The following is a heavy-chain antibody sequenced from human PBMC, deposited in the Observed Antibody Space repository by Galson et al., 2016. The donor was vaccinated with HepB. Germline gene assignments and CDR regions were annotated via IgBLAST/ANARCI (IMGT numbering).Heavy chain of an antibody. J-gene: IGHJ6*04. CDR1: GYTFTNYA. CDR3: AKDDLYYDFWRGGYHYYGMDV. D-gene: IGHD3-3*01. Sequence: SVKVSCKASGYTFTNYAMHWVRQAPGQRLEWMGWINAGNGNTKYSQKSQGRVTITRDTSASTAYMDLSSLRAEDTAVYYCAKDDLYYDFWRGGYHYYGMDVWGKGTTVTVSS. V-gene: IGHV1-3*01. CDR2: INAGNGNT.